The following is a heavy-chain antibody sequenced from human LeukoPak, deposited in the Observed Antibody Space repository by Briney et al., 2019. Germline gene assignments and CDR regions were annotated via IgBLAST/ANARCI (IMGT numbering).Heavy chain of an antibody. CDR2: IYYSGST. Sequence: SETLSLTCTVSGGSISSYYWSWIRQHPGKGLEWIGYIYYSGSTYYNPSLKSRVTISVDTSKNQFSLELSSVTAADTAVYYCATLYCSSTTCYTDGMDVWGQGTTVTVSS. J-gene: IGHJ6*02. CDR3: ATLYCSSTTCYTDGMDV. CDR1: GGSISSYY. V-gene: IGHV4-59*06. D-gene: IGHD2-2*02.